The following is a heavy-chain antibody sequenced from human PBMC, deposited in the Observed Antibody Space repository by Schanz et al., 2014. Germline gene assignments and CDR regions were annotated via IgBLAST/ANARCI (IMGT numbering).Heavy chain of an antibody. J-gene: IGHJ4*02. CDR3: ARESSNDIVLVPGAVFDH. Sequence: QVQLVESGGGVVQPGGSLRLSCAASGFTFSSYALHWVRQAPGKGLEWVAFVPFDGGQKFYADSVKGRFTISRDNSKNTVYLQMNSLRPGDTAVYYCARESSNDIVLVPGAVFDHWGQGILXTVSS. V-gene: IGHV3-30*04. CDR1: GFTFSSYA. CDR2: VPFDGGQK. D-gene: IGHD2-2*01.